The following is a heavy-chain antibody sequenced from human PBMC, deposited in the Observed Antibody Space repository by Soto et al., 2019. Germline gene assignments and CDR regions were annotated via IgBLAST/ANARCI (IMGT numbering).Heavy chain of an antibody. J-gene: IGHJ4*02. V-gene: IGHV3-23*05. CDR1: GFTMNTYT. Sequence: PGGSLRLSCSASGFTMNTYTMGWVRLAPGKRLEWVSTIFSGMGGTEYADSVTGRFTISRDNSKNTMYLQMNSLRVDDTAVYYCARGRAVVAATRRYYFDYWGQGTLVTVSS. CDR3: ARGRAVVAATRRYYFDY. CDR2: IFSGMGGT. D-gene: IGHD2-15*01.